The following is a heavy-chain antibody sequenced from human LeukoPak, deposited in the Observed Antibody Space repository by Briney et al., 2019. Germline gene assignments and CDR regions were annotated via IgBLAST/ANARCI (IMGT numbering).Heavy chain of an antibody. J-gene: IGHJ4*02. CDR1: GFTFSSYW. D-gene: IGHD6-19*01. CDR3: AILAVAGGFEVD. CDR2: IKQDGSEK. Sequence: GGSLRLSCAASGFTFSSYWMSWVRQAPGKGLEWVANIKQDGSEKYYVDSVKGRFTISRDNAKNSLYVQMNSLRVEDTAVYYCAILAVAGGFEVDWGQGTLVTVSS. V-gene: IGHV3-7*01.